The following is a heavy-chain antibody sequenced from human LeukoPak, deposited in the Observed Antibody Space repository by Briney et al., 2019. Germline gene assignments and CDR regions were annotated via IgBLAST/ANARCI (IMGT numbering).Heavy chain of an antibody. V-gene: IGHV1-2*02. Sequence: ASVKVSCKTSGYIFIDYYLHWVRLVPGHGLEWIGWISPKTGGTSFAQKFQGRVTMTGDTSVDTVYMEVTRLTSDDTALYYCAREHDLGYCSGAKCYGGDYFDNWGQGTLATVSS. J-gene: IGHJ4*02. D-gene: IGHD2-15*01. CDR2: ISPKTGGT. CDR3: AREHDLGYCSGAKCYGGDYFDN. CDR1: GYIFIDYY.